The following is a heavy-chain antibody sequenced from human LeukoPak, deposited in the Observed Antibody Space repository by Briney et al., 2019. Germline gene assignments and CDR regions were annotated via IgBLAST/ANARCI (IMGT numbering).Heavy chain of an antibody. CDR3: AELGITMIGGV. J-gene: IGHJ6*04. D-gene: IGHD3-10*02. CDR1: GFTFSSYA. CDR2: ISPSSSTI. V-gene: IGHV3-48*04. Sequence: GRSLRLSCAASGFTFSSYAMHWVRQAPGKGLEWVSYISPSSSTIYYADSVKGRFTISRDNAKNSLYLQMNSLRAEDTAVYYCAELGITMIGGVWGKGTTVTISS.